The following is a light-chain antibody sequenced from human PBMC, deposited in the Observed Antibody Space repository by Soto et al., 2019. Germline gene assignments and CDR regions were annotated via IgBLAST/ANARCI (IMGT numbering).Light chain of an antibody. CDR3: QQLNSYPLT. Sequence: DIQMTQSPSSVSASVGDTVTITCRASQDIGIWLAWFQQKPGRAPKLLIYAASTLQSGVPSRFSGSGSGTDFTLTISCLQSEDFATYYCQQLNSYPLTFGGGTKVDIK. CDR1: QDIGIW. J-gene: IGKJ4*01. V-gene: IGKV1-12*01. CDR2: AAS.